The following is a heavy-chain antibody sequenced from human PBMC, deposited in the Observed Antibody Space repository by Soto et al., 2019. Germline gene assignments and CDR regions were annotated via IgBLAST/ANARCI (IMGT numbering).Heavy chain of an antibody. CDR2: INAGDGNT. CDR1: GYTFTSYA. V-gene: IGHV1-3*01. D-gene: IGHD5-12*01. Sequence: ASVKVSCKASGYTFTSYAMHWVRQAPGQRLEWMGWINAGDGNTKYSQKFQGRVTITRDTSASTAYMELSSLRSEDTAVYYCARAQNLEMATPWGQGTLVTVSS. CDR3: ARAQNLEMATP. J-gene: IGHJ4*02.